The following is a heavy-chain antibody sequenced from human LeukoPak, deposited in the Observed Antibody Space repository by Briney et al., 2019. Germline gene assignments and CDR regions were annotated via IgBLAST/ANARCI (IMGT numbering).Heavy chain of an antibody. CDR2: INHSGST. CDR3: ARGPYCSSTSCYGVFDY. Sequence: PSETLSLTCAVYGGSFSGYYWSWIRQPPGKGLEWIGEINHSGSTNYNPSPKSRVTISVDTSKNQFSLKLSSVTAADTAVYYCARGPYCSSTSCYGVFDYWGQGTLVTVSS. J-gene: IGHJ4*02. CDR1: GGSFSGYY. D-gene: IGHD2-2*01. V-gene: IGHV4-34*01.